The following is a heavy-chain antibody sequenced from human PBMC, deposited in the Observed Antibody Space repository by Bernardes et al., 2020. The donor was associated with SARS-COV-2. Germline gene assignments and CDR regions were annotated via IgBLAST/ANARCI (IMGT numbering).Heavy chain of an antibody. V-gene: IGHV3-33*01. D-gene: IGHD3-22*01. CDR1: GFTFSSYG. J-gene: IGHJ4*02. Sequence: GGSLRLSCAASGFTFSSYGMHWVRQAPGKGLEWVAVIWYDGSNKYYADSVKGRFTISRDNSKNTLYLQMNSLRAEDTAVYYCARVEGYYDSSGYPDYWGQGTLVTVSS. CDR3: ARVEGYYDSSGYPDY. CDR2: IWYDGSNK.